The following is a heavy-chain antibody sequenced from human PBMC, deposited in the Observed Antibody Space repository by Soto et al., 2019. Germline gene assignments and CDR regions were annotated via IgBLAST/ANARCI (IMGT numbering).Heavy chain of an antibody. V-gene: IGHV3-30*18. D-gene: IGHD3-16*01. CDR2: ISYDGSNK. CDR3: AKDGGLSCYYYYMDV. Sequence: GGSLRLSCAASGFTFSSYGMHWVRQAPGKGLEWVAVISYDGSNKYYADSVKGRFTISRDNSKNTLYLQMNSLRAEDTAVYYCAKDGGLSCYYYYMDVWGKGTTVTVSS. J-gene: IGHJ6*03. CDR1: GFTFSSYG.